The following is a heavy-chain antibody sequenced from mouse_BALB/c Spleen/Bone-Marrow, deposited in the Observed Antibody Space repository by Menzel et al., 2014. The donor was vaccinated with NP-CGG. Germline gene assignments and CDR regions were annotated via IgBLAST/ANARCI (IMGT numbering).Heavy chain of an antibody. Sequence: EVKLVESGGGLVQPGGSLKLSCAASGFDFSRYWMSWVRQAPGKGLEWIGEINPDSSTTNYTPSLKDKFIISRDNAKNTLYLQMSKVRSEDTALYYCALLGYYGYFYVWGAGTTVTVSS. CDR1: GFDFSRYW. CDR2: INPDSSTT. J-gene: IGHJ1*01. V-gene: IGHV4-1*02. CDR3: ALLGYYGYFYV. D-gene: IGHD2-2*01.